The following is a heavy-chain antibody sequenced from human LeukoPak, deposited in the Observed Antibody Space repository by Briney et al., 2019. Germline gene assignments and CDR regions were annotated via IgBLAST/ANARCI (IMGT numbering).Heavy chain of an antibody. J-gene: IGHJ4*02. D-gene: IGHD3-22*01. CDR2: INPNSGGT. CDR3: ARGYYDSSGYYSDY. V-gene: IGHV1-2*06. Sequence: ASVKVSCKACGYTFTGYYMHWVRQAPGRGLEWMGRINPNSGGTNYAQKFQGRVTMTRDTSISTAYMELSRLRSDDTAVYYCARGYYDSSGYYSDYWGQGTLVTVSS. CDR1: GYTFTGYY.